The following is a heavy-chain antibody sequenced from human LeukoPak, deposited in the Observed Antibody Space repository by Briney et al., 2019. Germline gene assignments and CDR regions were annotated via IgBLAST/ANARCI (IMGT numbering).Heavy chain of an antibody. Sequence: PRGSLRLSCAASGFTFSEYSMGWVRQTPRKGLEYVAHIKGDGSEIFYVYSVKGRFTIARDNAKNSLFLQMTSLEAEDTAIYYWARTCTCPRHWGQGALVTVSS. CDR1: GFTFSEYS. V-gene: IGHV3-7*01. J-gene: IGHJ4*02. CDR2: IKGDGSEI. CDR3: ARTCTCPRH.